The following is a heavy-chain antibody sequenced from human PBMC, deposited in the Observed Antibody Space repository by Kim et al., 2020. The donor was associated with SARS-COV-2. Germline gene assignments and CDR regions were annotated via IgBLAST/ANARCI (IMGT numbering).Heavy chain of an antibody. D-gene: IGHD3-10*01. CDR2: IYYSGST. Sequence: SETLSLTCTVSGGSVSSGSYYWSWIRQPPGKGLEWIGYIYYSGSTNYNPSLKSRVTISVDTSKNQFSLKLSSVTAADTAVYYCARTYYYGSGSYYPDYWGQRTLVSLSP. V-gene: IGHV4-61*01. J-gene: IGHJ4*02. CDR1: GGSVSSGSYY. CDR3: ARTYYYGSGSYYPDY.